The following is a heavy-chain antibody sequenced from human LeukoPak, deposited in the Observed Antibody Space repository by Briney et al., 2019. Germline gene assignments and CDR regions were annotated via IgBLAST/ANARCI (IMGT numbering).Heavy chain of an antibody. Sequence: SETLSLTCTVSGGSISSSPYYWGWIRQPPGKGLEWIGSVFYTGSTFYNPSLESRVTLSWDTSKNQFSLRLSSVTAADTAVYYCARGGMITFGGVIYYYYYMDVWGKGTTVTVSS. CDR1: GGSISSSPYY. V-gene: IGHV4-39*07. CDR3: ARGGMITFGGVIYYYYYMDV. CDR2: VFYTGST. J-gene: IGHJ6*03. D-gene: IGHD3-16*01.